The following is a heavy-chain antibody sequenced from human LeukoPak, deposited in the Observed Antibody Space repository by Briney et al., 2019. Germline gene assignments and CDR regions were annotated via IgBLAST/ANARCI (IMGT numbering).Heavy chain of an antibody. CDR2: ISAYNGNT. Sequence: GASVKVSCKASGYTFTSYGISWVRQAPGQGLEWMGWISAYNGNTNYAQKLQGRVTMTTDTSTSTAYMELRGLRSDDTAVYYCARGGYYDSSGYHYYYYGMDVWGQGTTVTVSS. CDR1: GYTFTSYG. J-gene: IGHJ6*02. V-gene: IGHV1-18*01. CDR3: ARGGYYDSSGYHYYYYGMDV. D-gene: IGHD3-22*01.